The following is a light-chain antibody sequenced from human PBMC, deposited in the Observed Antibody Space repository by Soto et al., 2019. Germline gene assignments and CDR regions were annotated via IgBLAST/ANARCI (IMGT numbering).Light chain of an antibody. Sequence: QSALTQPASVSGSPGQSITISCTGTYSDVGGYNFVSWYQQHPGKAPKVMIYDVSDRPSGVSDRLPGSKSGNTASLTISWLRPEDEGYCYCCSYTSISTVVFGGGTKLTVL. CDR3: CSYTSISTVV. CDR1: YSDVGGYNF. V-gene: IGLV2-14*01. CDR2: DVS. J-gene: IGLJ3*02.